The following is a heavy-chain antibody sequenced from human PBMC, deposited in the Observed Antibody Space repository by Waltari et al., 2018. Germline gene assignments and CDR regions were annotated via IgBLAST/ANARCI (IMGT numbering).Heavy chain of an antibody. CDR2: INHSGST. J-gene: IGHJ6*03. Sequence: QVQLQQWGAGLLKPSETLSLTCAVYGGSFSGYYWSWIRQPPGKGLEWIGEINHSGSTNYNPSLQSRVTISVDTSKNQFSLKLSSVTAADTAVYYCARGRCSSWYYYYYYMDVWGKGTTVTVSS. CDR3: ARGRCSSWYYYYYYMDV. V-gene: IGHV4-34*01. D-gene: IGHD6-13*01. CDR1: GGSFSGYY.